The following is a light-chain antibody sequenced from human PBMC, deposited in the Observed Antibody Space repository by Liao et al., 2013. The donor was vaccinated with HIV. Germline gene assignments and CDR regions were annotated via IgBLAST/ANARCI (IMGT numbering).Light chain of an antibody. J-gene: IGLJ2*01. V-gene: IGLV3-21*04. CDR1: NIGSKS. CDR3: QVWDRSNDNVV. Sequence: SYELTQPPSVSVAPGKTARITCGGNNIGSKSVHWYQQRPGQAPVLVIYYDGGRPSGIPERFSGSNSGNTATLTISTVEGGDEADYYCQVWDRSNDNVVFGGGTKLTVL. CDR2: YDG.